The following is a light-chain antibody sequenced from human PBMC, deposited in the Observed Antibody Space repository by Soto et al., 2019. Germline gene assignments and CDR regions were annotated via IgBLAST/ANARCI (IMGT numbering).Light chain of an antibody. CDR2: DVT. J-gene: IGLJ1*01. V-gene: IGLV2-11*01. CDR1: SSDVGTYNF. Sequence: QSALTQPRSVSGSPGQSVTISCTGTSSDVGTYNFVSWYQQHPGKAPKFMIYDVTKRPSGVPDRFSGSKSGNTASLTISGXQAXXXADYYCCSYVGSYTSYVFGTGTKLTVL. CDR3: CSYVGSYTSYV.